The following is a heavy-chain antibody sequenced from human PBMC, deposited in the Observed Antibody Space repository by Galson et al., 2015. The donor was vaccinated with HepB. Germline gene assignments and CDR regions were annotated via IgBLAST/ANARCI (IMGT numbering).Heavy chain of an antibody. D-gene: IGHD3-3*01. CDR2: IKSKTDGGTT. J-gene: IGHJ6*02. CDR1: GFTFSNAW. V-gene: IGHV3-15*01. Sequence: SLRLSCAASGFTFSNAWMSWVRQAPGKGLEWVGRIKSKTDGGTTDYAAPVKGRFTISRDDSKNTLYLQMNSLKTEDTAVYYCTTIYDSPMWYYYGMDVRGQGTTVTVSS. CDR3: TTIYDSPMWYYYGMDV.